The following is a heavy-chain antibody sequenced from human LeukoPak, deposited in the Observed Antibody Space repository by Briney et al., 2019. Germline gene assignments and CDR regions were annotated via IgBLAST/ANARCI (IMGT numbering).Heavy chain of an antibody. CDR2: IYYSGST. Sequence: SETLSLTCTVSGGSISSSSYYWGWIRQPPGKGLEWIGSIYYSGSTYYNPSLKSRVTISVDTSKNQFSLKLSSVTAADTAVYYCASASYGGNFPFDYRGQGTLVTVSS. D-gene: IGHD4-23*01. CDR3: ASASYGGNFPFDY. V-gene: IGHV4-39*07. CDR1: GGSISSSSYY. J-gene: IGHJ4*02.